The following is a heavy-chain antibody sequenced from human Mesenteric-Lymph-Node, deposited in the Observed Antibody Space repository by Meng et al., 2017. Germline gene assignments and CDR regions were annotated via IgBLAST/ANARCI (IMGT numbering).Heavy chain of an antibody. CDR3: VRNGGSGDY. V-gene: IGHV3-23*01. Sequence: GESLKISCAASGFIFSGYGMSWVRQAPGKGLEWVSGISGSGVTTLYADSVKGRFSVSRDNPKSTLYLQMNSLRVEDTAMYYCVRNGGSGDYWGQGTLVTVSS. CDR1: GFIFSGYG. D-gene: IGHD3-10*01. J-gene: IGHJ4*02. CDR2: ISGSGVTT.